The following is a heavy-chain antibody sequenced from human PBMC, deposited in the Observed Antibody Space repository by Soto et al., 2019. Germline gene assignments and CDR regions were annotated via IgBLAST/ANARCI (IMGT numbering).Heavy chain of an antibody. CDR3: ARGGFGELLWNYYYYGMDV. J-gene: IGHJ6*02. V-gene: IGHV3-23*01. CDR2: ISGSGGST. D-gene: IGHD3-10*01. CDR1: GFTFSSYA. Sequence: EVQLLESGGGLVQPGGSLRLSCAASGFTFSSYAMSWVRQAPGKGLEWVSAISGSGGSTYYADSVKGRFTISRDNSKNTLYLQMNSLRAEDTAVYYCARGGFGELLWNYYYYGMDVWGQGTTVTVSS.